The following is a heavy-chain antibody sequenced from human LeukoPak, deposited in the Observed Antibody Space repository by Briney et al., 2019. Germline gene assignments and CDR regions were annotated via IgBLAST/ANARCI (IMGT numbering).Heavy chain of an antibody. Sequence: PGGSLRLSCATSGFTFSRYAMHWVRQAPGKGLEWVALISYDANIGSNKYYADSVKGRFTISRDNSKNTLYLQMNSLRAEDTAVYYCARDGGYDFWSGYYQDCWGQGTLVTVSS. CDR2: ISYDANIGSNK. CDR1: GFTFSRYA. CDR3: ARDGGYDFWSGYYQDC. V-gene: IGHV3-30-3*01. D-gene: IGHD3-3*01. J-gene: IGHJ4*02.